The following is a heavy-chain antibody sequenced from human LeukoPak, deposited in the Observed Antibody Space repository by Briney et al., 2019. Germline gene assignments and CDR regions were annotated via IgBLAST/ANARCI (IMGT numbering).Heavy chain of an antibody. Sequence: SETLSLTCNVSGSSITAFYWSWIRQSPGKGLEWIGSFQYGGNSKCNPSLKSRVAMSVDTSRNLVSLTLTSVTAADTAVYYCARGAHGSGRPPIWGQGTLVTVSS. CDR2: FQYGGNS. J-gene: IGHJ4*02. V-gene: IGHV4-59*12. D-gene: IGHD3-10*01. CDR3: ARGAHGSGRPPI. CDR1: GSSITAFY.